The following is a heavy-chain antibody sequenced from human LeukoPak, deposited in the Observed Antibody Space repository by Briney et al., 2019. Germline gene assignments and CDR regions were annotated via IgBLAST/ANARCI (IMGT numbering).Heavy chain of an antibody. CDR3: AREMAYGSGSYYPW. Sequence: SETLSLTCSVSGGSLSTYYWSWIRQPPGKGLEWIGFIYNSGSTNYNPSLKSRVTISVDTSKNQFSLKLSSVTAADTAVYYCAREMAYGSGSYYPWWGQGTLVTVSS. D-gene: IGHD3-10*01. CDR2: IYNSGST. V-gene: IGHV4-4*08. CDR1: GGSLSTYY. J-gene: IGHJ4*02.